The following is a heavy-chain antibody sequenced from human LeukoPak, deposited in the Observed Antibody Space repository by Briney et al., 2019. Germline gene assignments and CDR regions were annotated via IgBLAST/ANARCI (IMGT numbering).Heavy chain of an antibody. CDR2: INPNSSVT. CDR1: GYTFTGYY. V-gene: IGHV1-2*02. Sequence: ASVKVSCEASGYTFTGYYMHWVRQAPGQGLEWMGWINPNSSVTNYAQKFRGRVTMTRDTSISTVYMDLSSLRSDDTAVYHCARATFSGSYSFDYWGQGTLVTVSS. CDR3: ARATFSGSYSFDY. J-gene: IGHJ4*02. D-gene: IGHD1-26*01.